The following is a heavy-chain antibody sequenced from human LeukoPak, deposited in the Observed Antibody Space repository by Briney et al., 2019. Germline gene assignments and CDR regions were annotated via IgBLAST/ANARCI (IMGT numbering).Heavy chain of an antibody. CDR2: IYYRGGT. CDR1: GGSINNYY. V-gene: IGHV4-59*08. J-gene: IGHJ4*02. CDR3: ARWRVGAYFDS. D-gene: IGHD6-19*01. Sequence: SETLSLTCTVSGGSINNYYGSWIRQPPGKGLEWIGYIYYRGGTNYNPSPKSRVTISVDTSKNQFSLKLGSVTAADTAVYYCARWRVGAYFDSWGEGTLVTVSS.